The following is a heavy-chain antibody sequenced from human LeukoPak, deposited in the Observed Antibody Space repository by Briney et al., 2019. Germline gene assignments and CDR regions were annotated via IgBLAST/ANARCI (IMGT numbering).Heavy chain of an antibody. CDR1: GGSISSYY. CDR3: ARVGITIFGVRVDP. V-gene: IGHV4-4*07. Sequence: KPSETLSLTSPVSGGSISSYYWSWIRQPAGKGLEWIGRIYTSGSTNYTPSLKSRVTISVDTSKNQFSLKLSSVTAADTAVYYCARVGITIFGVRVDPWGQGTLVTVSS. CDR2: IYTSGST. D-gene: IGHD3-3*01. J-gene: IGHJ5*02.